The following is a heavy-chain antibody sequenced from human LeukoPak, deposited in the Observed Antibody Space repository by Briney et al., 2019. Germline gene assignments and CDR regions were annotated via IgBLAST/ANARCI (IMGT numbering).Heavy chain of an antibody. J-gene: IGHJ6*03. D-gene: IGHD1-26*01. CDR2: INHSDST. V-gene: IGHV4-34*01. CDR3: ARSREIPSPAGYMDV. Sequence: SETLSLTCAVYGGSFSGYYWSWIRQPPGKGLELIGEINHSDSTTYNPSLKSRVTISVDTSKNQSSLKLSTVTSADTAVYYCARSREIPSPAGYMDVWGKGTTVTVSS. CDR1: GGSFSGYY.